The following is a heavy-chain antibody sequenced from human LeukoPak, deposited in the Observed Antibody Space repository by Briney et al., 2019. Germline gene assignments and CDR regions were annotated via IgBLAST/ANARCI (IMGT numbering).Heavy chain of an antibody. Sequence: GGSLRLSCSASGFTFSGYGMHWVRQAPGKGLEWVAVIWYDGSNEYYADSVKGRFTISRDNAKNTLYLKMNSLRVEDTAVYYCAREQWAADDDLDIWGQGTTVTVSS. CDR1: GFTFSGYG. D-gene: IGHD6-13*01. V-gene: IGHV3-33*01. CDR3: AREQWAADDDLDI. CDR2: IWYDGSNE. J-gene: IGHJ3*02.